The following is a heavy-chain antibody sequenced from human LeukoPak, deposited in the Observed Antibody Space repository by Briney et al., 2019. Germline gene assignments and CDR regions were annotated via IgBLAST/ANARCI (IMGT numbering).Heavy chain of an antibody. V-gene: IGHV4-59*01. CDR1: GGSTSSYY. CDR3: ARGAAAGHDY. Sequence: PSETLSLTCTVSGGSTSSYYWSWIRQPPGKGLEWIGYIYYSGSTNYNPSLKSRVTISVDTSKNQFSLKLSSVTAADTAVYYCARGAAAGHDYWGQGTLVTVSS. D-gene: IGHD6-13*01. J-gene: IGHJ4*02. CDR2: IYYSGST.